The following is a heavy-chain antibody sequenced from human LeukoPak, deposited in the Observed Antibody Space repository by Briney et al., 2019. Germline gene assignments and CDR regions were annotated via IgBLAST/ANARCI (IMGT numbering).Heavy chain of an antibody. CDR1: GGPFSGYY. CDR2: IDHSGST. CDR3: ARGQTKDYFDTSGYY. Sequence: SETLSLTCALCGGPFSGYYWTWIRQPPGKGLEWIGEIDHSGSTNYNPSLKSRVTISGDTSKNHFSLRLSSLTAADSAVYYCARGQTKDYFDTSGYYWSQGTLVTVSS. D-gene: IGHD3-22*01. V-gene: IGHV4-34*01. J-gene: IGHJ4*02.